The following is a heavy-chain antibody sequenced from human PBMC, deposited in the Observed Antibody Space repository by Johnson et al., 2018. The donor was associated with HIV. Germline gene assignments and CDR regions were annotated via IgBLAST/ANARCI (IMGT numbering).Heavy chain of an antibody. D-gene: IGHD3-9*01. CDR1: GFAFSSYA. V-gene: IGHV3-23*04. J-gene: IGHJ3*02. CDR2: ISGSGGST. CDR3: AKGLRYFDWLGANDACDI. Sequence: VQLVESGGGLVQPGGSLRLSCAASGFAFSSYAVTWVRQTSGKGLEWVSAISGSGGSTYYADSVTGRFTIHRDHSKRTLYLQMNSLRAEDTAVYYCAKGLRYFDWLGANDACDIWGQGTMVTVSS.